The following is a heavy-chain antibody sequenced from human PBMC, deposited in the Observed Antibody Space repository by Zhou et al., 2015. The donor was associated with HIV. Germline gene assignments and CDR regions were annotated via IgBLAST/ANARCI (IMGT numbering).Heavy chain of an antibody. D-gene: IGHD2-2*01. CDR2: IIPIFGTA. Sequence: QVQLVQSGAEVKKPGSSVTVSCKASGGTFSSYAISWVRQAPGQGLEWMGGIIPIFGTANYAQKFQGRVTITADESTSTAYMELSSLRSEDTAVYYCARMVVVPAAMDPIDPGKNDYWGQGTLVTVSS. CDR3: ARMVVVPAAMDPIDPGKNDY. J-gene: IGHJ4*02. V-gene: IGHV1-69*01. CDR1: GGTFSSYA.